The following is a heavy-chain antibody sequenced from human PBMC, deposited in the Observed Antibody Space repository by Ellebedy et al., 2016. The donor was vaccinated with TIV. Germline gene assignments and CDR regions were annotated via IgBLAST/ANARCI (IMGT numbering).Heavy chain of an antibody. CDR2: ISYDGSNK. CDR1: GFTFSSYG. CDR3: AKDLDSGSPLAAFDI. Sequence: GESLKISXAASGFTFSSYGMHWVRQAPGKGLEWVAVISYDGSNKYYADSVKGRFTISRDNSKNTLYLQMNSLRAEDTAVYYCAKDLDSGSPLAAFDIWGQGTMVTVSS. V-gene: IGHV3-30*18. J-gene: IGHJ3*02. D-gene: IGHD1-26*01.